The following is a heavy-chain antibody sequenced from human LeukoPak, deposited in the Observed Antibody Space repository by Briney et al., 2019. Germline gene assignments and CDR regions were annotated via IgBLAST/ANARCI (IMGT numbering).Heavy chain of an antibody. D-gene: IGHD2-15*01. J-gene: IGHJ3*02. CDR1: GYTFTGYY. CDR2: IYPNSGGT. Sequence: ASVKVSCKASGYTFTGYYLHWVRQAAGQGLEWMGLIYPNSGGTNYAQKFQGRVTMTRDTSISTAYMELSRLRSDDTAVYYCAREGRGWAFDIWGQGTMVTVSS. CDR3: AREGRGWAFDI. V-gene: IGHV1-2*02.